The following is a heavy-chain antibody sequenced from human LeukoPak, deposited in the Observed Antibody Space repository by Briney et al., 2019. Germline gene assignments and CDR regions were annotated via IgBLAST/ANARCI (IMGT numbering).Heavy chain of an antibody. CDR1: GESFSGYY. CDR2: INHSGST. Sequence: SETLSLTCAVYGESFSGYYWSWIRQSPGKGLEWIGEINHSGSTNYNPSLKSRVTISVDTSKNQFSLKLNPLTSADTAVYYCARPPYCSSTSCYRAFNIWGQGTMVTVSS. D-gene: IGHD2-2*01. J-gene: IGHJ3*02. CDR3: ARPPYCSSTSCYRAFNI. V-gene: IGHV4-34*01.